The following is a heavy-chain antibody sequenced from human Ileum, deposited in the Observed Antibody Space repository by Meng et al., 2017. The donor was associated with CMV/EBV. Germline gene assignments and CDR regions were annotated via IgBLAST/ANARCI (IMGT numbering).Heavy chain of an antibody. Sequence: KVSCKASGYTFSSDGIAWVRQAPGQGIEWMGWISIYNDNTYFARKFQGRVIMTTDTSTNTVYMELSSLRSDDTAVYFCARRAVVLDYWGQGSLVTVSS. D-gene: IGHD4-23*01. V-gene: IGHV1-18*01. J-gene: IGHJ4*02. CDR2: ISIYNDNT. CDR1: GYTFSSDG. CDR3: ARRAVVLDY.